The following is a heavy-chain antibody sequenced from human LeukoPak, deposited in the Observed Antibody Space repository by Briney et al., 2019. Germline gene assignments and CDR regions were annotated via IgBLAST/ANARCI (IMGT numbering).Heavy chain of an antibody. CDR1: GVTFSHYA. CDR3: AKGISGSFDY. D-gene: IGHD6-19*01. V-gene: IGHV3-23*01. J-gene: IGHJ4*02. CDR2: MRSSGNTT. Sequence: GGSLRLSCAASGVTFSHYAIYWVRQAPGKGLEWVSGMRSSGNTTYYADSVKGRFTMSRDNSKNTPYLQMNSLRAEDTAVYYCAKGISGSFDYWGQGTLVTVSS.